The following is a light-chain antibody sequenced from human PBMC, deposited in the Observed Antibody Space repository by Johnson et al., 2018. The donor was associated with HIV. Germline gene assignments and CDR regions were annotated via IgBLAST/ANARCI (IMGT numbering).Light chain of an antibody. J-gene: IGLJ1*01. CDR2: DNN. CDR1: SSNIGNNY. V-gene: IGLV1-51*01. CDR3: GRWDDSLSAYV. Sequence: QSVLTQPPSVSAAPGQKVTISCSGSSSNIGNNYVSWYQQLPGTAPKLLIYDNNKRPSGIPDRLSGSKSGTSATLGITGLQTGDEADYYCGRWDDSLSAYVFGTGTKVTVL.